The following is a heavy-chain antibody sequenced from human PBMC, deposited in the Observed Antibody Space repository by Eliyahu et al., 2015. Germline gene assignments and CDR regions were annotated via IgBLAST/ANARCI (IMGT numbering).Heavy chain of an antibody. CDR3: AHRQGMYYDYVWGSYRETLRFDY. J-gene: IGHJ4*02. D-gene: IGHD3-16*02. CDR2: IYWDDDK. Sequence: QITLKESGPTLVKPTQTLTLTCTFSGFSLSTSGVGVGWIRQPPGKALEWLALIYWDDDKRYSPSLKSRLTITKDTSKNQVVLTMTNMDPVDTATYYCAHRQGMYYDYVWGSYRETLRFDYWGQGTLVTVSS. V-gene: IGHV2-5*02. CDR1: GFSLSTSGVG.